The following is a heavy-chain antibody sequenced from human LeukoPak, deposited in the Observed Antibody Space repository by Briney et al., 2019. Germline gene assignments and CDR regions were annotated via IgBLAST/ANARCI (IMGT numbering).Heavy chain of an antibody. CDR3: TRGPYCTTTSCQSFFDH. CDR2: ISSSSSYI. Sequence: PGGSLRLSCAASGFTFSSYSMNWVRQAPGKGLEWVSSISSSSSYIYYADSVKGRFTISRDNAKNSVYLQMDSLRVEDTAVYYCTRGPYCTTTSCQSFFDHWGQGTLVTVSS. J-gene: IGHJ4*02. D-gene: IGHD2-2*01. V-gene: IGHV3-21*01. CDR1: GFTFSSYS.